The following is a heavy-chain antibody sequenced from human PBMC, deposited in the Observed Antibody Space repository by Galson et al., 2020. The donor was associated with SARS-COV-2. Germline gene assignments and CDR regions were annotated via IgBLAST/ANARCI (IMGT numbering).Heavy chain of an antibody. CDR2: ISAYNGNT. V-gene: IGHV1-18*01. Sequence: ASVKVSCKASGYTFSSYGITWVRQAPGQGLEWMGGISAYNGNTNYAQKVQGRVTMTTDASTTTAYMEMKSLRSDDTAVYYCARVRHDYGDYFDYGGQGTLVTGSS. J-gene: IGHJ4*02. D-gene: IGHD4-17*01. CDR1: GYTFSSYG. CDR3: ARVRHDYGDYFDY.